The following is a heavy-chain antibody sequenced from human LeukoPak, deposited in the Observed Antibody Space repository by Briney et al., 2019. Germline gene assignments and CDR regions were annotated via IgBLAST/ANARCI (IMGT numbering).Heavy chain of an antibody. D-gene: IGHD1-14*01. Sequence: GGSLRLSCAASGFTFSSYGMSWVRQALGKGLEWVSAISGSGGSTYYADSVKGRFTISRDNSKNTLYLQMNSLRAEDTAVYYCARLLSPGVYYYYYYMDVWGKGTTVTMSS. CDR1: GFTFSSYG. J-gene: IGHJ6*03. CDR3: ARLLSPGVYYYYYYMDV. V-gene: IGHV3-23*01. CDR2: ISGSGGST.